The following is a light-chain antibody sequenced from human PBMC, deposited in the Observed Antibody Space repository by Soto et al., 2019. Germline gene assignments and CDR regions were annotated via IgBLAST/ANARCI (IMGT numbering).Light chain of an antibody. Sequence: EIVFTQSPGTLSLSPCERATLSFSASQSVSNNYLAWYQQRPGQAPRLLIYDTSTRAAGISARFSGSGSGTEFTLTISSLQSEDFAVYYCQQYIDWPPGTFGQGTKVDI. CDR3: QQYIDWPPGT. CDR1: QSVSNN. V-gene: IGKV3-15*01. CDR2: DTS. J-gene: IGKJ1*01.